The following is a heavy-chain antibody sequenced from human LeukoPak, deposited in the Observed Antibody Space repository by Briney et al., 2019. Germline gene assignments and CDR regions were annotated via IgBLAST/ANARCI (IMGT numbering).Heavy chain of an antibody. J-gene: IGHJ4*02. D-gene: IGHD1-14*01. CDR3: ARDVTPDY. CDR1: GFTFDDYA. CDR2: ISYDGSNK. V-gene: IGHV3-30*04. Sequence: GRSLRLSCAASGFTFDDYAMHWVRQAPGKGLEWVAVISYDGSNKYYADSVKGRFTISRDNSKNTLYLQMNSLRAEDTAVYYCARDVTPDYWGQGTLVTVSS.